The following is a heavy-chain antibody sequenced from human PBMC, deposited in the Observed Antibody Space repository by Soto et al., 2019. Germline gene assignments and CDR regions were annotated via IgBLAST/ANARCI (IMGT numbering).Heavy chain of an antibody. J-gene: IGHJ6*03. D-gene: IGHD6-6*01. Sequence: GGSLRLSCAASGFTLSGYAMDWVRQAPGKGLEYVSGISSNGVGTYYANSVQGRFTISRDNSKNTVYLQMGSLRPEDMAVYYCSRCDRPDFYYIYFRAKRTTVPVS. CDR3: SRCDRPDFYYIYF. CDR2: ISSNGVGT. V-gene: IGHV3-64*01. CDR1: GFTLSGYA.